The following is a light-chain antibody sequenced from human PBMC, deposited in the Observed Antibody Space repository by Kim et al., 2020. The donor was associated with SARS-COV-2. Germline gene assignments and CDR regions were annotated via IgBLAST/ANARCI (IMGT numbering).Light chain of an antibody. CDR2: HDT. CDR3: QTWDSITVV. V-gene: IGLV3-1*01. Sequence: SVSPGQTASITCSGDKLGEKYACWYQQKPGQSPVLVIYHDTKRPSGIPERFSGSNSGNTATLTISGTQAMDEADYYCQTWDSITVVFGGGTQLTVL. CDR1: KLGEKY. J-gene: IGLJ2*01.